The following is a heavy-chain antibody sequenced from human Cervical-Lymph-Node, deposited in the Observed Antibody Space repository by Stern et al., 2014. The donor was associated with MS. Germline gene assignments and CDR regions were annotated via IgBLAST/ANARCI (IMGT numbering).Heavy chain of an antibody. J-gene: IGHJ4*02. V-gene: IGHV1-69*01. CDR1: GGTFTSFT. CDR2: ITPVFGTV. CDR3: ARDGEYYCTSSSCYLAY. D-gene: IGHD2-2*01. Sequence: VQLVQSGAEVKKPGSSVKVSCKASGGTFTSFTTTWVRQAPGQGLEWMGGITPVFGTVNYAQKLQGRVTITADASTSTVYMELSSLRSEDTAVYYCARDGEYYCTSSSCYLAYWGQGTLVTVSS.